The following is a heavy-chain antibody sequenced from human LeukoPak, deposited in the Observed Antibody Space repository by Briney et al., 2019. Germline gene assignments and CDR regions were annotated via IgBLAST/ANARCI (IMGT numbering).Heavy chain of an antibody. J-gene: IGHJ4*02. Sequence: PGGSLRLSCAASGFTFSSYSMNWVRQAPGKGLEWVSYISSTSSTIYYADSVKGRFTISRDDAKNSLYLQMNSLRAEDTAVYYCAKMEGRWELAAHDYFDYWGQGALVTVSS. V-gene: IGHV3-48*01. D-gene: IGHD4-23*01. CDR3: AKMEGRWELAAHDYFDY. CDR1: GFTFSSYS. CDR2: ISSTSSTI.